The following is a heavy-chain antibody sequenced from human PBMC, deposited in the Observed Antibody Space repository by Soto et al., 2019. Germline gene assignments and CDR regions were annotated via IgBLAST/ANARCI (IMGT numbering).Heavy chain of an antibody. V-gene: IGHV1-18*04. D-gene: IGHD3-16*02. CDR1: GYTFTSNG. CDR2: ITPSNGNT. CDR3: AREGIIRIVDVDAFDI. Sequence: ASVKVSCKASGYTFTSNGISWVRQAPGQGLEWMGWITPSNGNTNHAQKLQGRVTMTTDTSTNTAYMELRSLRSDDTAVYYCAREGIIRIVDVDAFDIWGQGTMVTVSS. J-gene: IGHJ3*02.